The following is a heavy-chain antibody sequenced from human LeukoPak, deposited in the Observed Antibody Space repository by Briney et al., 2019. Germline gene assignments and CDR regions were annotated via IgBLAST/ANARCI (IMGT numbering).Heavy chain of an antibody. Sequence: GGSLRLSCAVSGVTFDDYAMDWGRQAPGKGLEWGSGINANERNILSADPTKGRFTISRDNANTTLYLQMNSLKPEETAHYFCVNDSLAATPVFTNFDLWGQGTMVAVS. CDR1: GVTFDDYA. V-gene: IGHV3-9*01. D-gene: IGHD2-15*01. CDR2: INANERNI. CDR3: VNDSLAATPVFTNFDL. J-gene: IGHJ3*01.